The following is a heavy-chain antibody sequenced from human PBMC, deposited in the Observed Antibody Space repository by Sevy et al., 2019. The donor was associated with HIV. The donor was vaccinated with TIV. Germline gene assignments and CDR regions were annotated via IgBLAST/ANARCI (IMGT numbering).Heavy chain of an antibody. J-gene: IGHJ6*03. CDR1: GFTFDDYG. CDR3: ARAGYYDSSGPRVGYYYYYYMDV. Sequence: GWSLRLSCAASGFTFDDYGMSWVRQAPGKGLEWVSGINWNGGSTGYADSVKGRFTISRDNAKNSLYLQMNSLRAEDTALYHCARAGYYDSSGPRVGYYYYYYMDVWGKGTTVTVSS. CDR2: INWNGGST. V-gene: IGHV3-20*01. D-gene: IGHD3-22*01.